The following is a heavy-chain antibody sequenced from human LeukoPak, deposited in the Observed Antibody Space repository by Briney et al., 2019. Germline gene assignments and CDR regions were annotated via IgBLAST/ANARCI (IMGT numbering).Heavy chain of an antibody. CDR2: ISSTGSTI. Sequence: GGSLRLSCAASGFTFSDYYMSWIRQAPGKGLEWVSHISSTGSTIYYADSVKGRFTISRDNAKNSLYLQMNSLRAEDTAVYYCATNPLLAYCSGGSCPENPFYYYGMDVWGQGTTVTVSS. D-gene: IGHD2-15*01. CDR3: ATNPLLAYCSGGSCPENPFYYYGMDV. V-gene: IGHV3-11*01. CDR1: GFTFSDYY. J-gene: IGHJ6*02.